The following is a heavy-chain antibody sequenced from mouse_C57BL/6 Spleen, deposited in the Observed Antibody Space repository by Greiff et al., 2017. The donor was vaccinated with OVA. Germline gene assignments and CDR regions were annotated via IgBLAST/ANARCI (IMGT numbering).Heavy chain of an antibody. D-gene: IGHD2-4*01. CDR3: ARYSHDDYDVYYAMDY. CDR1: GYSFTGYY. CDR2: INPSTGGT. J-gene: IGHJ4*01. V-gene: IGHV1-42*01. Sequence: VQLQQSGPELVKPGASVKISCKASGYSFTGYYMNWVKQSPEKSLEWIGEINPSTGGTTYNQKFKAKATLTVDTSSSTASMQLKSLTSEDSAVYYCARYSHDDYDVYYAMDYWGQGTSVTVSS.